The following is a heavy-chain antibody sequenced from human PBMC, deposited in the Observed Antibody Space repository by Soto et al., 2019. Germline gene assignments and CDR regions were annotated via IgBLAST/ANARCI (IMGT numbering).Heavy chain of an antibody. CDR2: IYYSGST. CDR1: GGSISSSSYY. J-gene: IGHJ6*03. D-gene: IGHD3-10*01. V-gene: IGHV4-39*01. Sequence: SETLSLTCTVSGGSISSSSYYWGWIRQPPGKGLEWIGSIYYSGSTYYNPSLKSRVTISVDTSKNQFSLKLSSVTAADTAVYYCARHIRPYYGSGSDMGNPYYYYYYIDVWGKGTTVTVSS. CDR3: ARHIRPYYGSGSDMGNPYYYYYYIDV.